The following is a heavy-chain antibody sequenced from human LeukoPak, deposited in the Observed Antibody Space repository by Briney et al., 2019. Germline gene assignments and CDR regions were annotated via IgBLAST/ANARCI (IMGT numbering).Heavy chain of an antibody. Sequence: PGGSLRLSCAASGFTFSSYAMSWVRQAPGKGLVWVSAISGSGGSTYYADSVKGRFTISRDNSKNTLYLQMNSLRAEDAAVYYCAKVAEDIVLVPAAIPHFDCWGQGTLVTVSS. CDR1: GFTFSSYA. V-gene: IGHV3-23*01. CDR2: ISGSGGST. CDR3: AKVAEDIVLVPAAIPHFDC. D-gene: IGHD2-2*02. J-gene: IGHJ4*02.